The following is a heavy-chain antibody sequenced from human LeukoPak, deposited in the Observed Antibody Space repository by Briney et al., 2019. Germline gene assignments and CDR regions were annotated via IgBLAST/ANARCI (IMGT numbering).Heavy chain of an antibody. J-gene: IGHJ4*02. CDR1: GFTFSSYA. CDR3: AKGGVIGYCSSTSCQAQAY. Sequence: GGSLRLSCAASGFTFSSYAMSWVRQAPGKGLEWVSAISGSGGSTYYADSMKGRFTISRDNSKNTLYLQMNSLRAEDTAVYYCAKGGVIGYCSSTSCQAQAYWGQGTLVTVSS. CDR2: ISGSGGST. V-gene: IGHV3-23*01. D-gene: IGHD2-2*01.